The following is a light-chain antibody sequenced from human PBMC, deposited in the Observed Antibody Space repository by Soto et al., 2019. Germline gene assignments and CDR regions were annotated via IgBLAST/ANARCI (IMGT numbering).Light chain of an antibody. CDR2: GTS. CDR3: QQYGSSLFT. V-gene: IGKV3-20*01. J-gene: IGKJ3*01. CDR1: QSVSSKY. Sequence: DIVLTQSPGTLSMSPGERATLSCRASQSVSSKYLAWYQQKPGQPPRVLIYGTSIRATGIPERFSGGGSGTDLTLTITRLESEDFAVYYCQQYGSSLFTFGRGTKVDF.